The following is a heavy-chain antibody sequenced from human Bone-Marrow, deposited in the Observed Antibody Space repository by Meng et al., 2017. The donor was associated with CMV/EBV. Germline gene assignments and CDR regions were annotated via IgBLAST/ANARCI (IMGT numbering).Heavy chain of an antibody. Sequence: GESLKISCAASGFTFSSYWMSWVRQAPGKGLEWVANIKQDGSEKYYVDSVKGRFTISRDNAKNSLYLQMNSLRAEDTAVYYCARDGLRGSAFDYWGQGTLVTVSS. CDR2: IKQDGSEK. J-gene: IGHJ4*02. D-gene: IGHD3-10*01. V-gene: IGHV3-7*01. CDR1: GFTFSSYW. CDR3: ARDGLRGSAFDY.